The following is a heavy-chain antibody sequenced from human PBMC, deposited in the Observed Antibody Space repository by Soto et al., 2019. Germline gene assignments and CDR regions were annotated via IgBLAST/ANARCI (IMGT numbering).Heavy chain of an antibody. CDR1: GGSISSYY. D-gene: IGHD3-22*01. J-gene: IGHJ4*02. V-gene: IGHV4-59*01. CDR3: SRDLRSYYYDSSGFYPGDYFDF. Sequence: SETLSLTCTVSGGSISSYYWSWIRQPPGKGLEWIGYIYYSGSTNYNPSLKSRVTISVDTSKNQFSLKLSSVTAADTAVYYCSRDLRSYYYDSSGFYPGDYFDFWGQGTLVTVS. CDR2: IYYSGST.